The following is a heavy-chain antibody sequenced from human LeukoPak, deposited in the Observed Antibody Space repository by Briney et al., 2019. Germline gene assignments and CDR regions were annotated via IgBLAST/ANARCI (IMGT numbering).Heavy chain of an antibody. Sequence: SETLSLTCTVSGGSISSYYWSWIRQPPGKGLEWIGYIYYSGSTNYNPSLKSRVTISVDTSKNQFSLKLSSVTAADTAVYYCARGIRAARGDYWGQGTLVTVSS. CDR3: ARGIRAARGDY. J-gene: IGHJ4*02. D-gene: IGHD6-6*01. CDR1: GGSISSYY. V-gene: IGHV4-59*08. CDR2: IYYSGST.